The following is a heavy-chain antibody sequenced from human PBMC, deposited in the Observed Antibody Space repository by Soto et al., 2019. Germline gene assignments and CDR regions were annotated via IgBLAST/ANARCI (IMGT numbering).Heavy chain of an antibody. CDR3: TRDHVGADDFDL. Sequence: EQLQESGPGLVTPSGPLSLTCAVSGGPISSDNWYHWVRQPPGKGLEGIGEIHQSGTTNYNPSLKRRVTISVDTSKNPFSLMLTSVTAADTAMYYCTRDHVGADDFDLWGQGTMVTGSS. J-gene: IGHJ3*01. V-gene: IGHV4-4*02. CDR2: IHQSGTT. D-gene: IGHD3-10*02. CDR1: GGPISSDNW.